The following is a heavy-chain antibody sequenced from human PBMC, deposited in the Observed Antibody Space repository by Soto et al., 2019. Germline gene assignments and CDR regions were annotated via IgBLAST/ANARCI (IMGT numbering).Heavy chain of an antibody. J-gene: IGHJ4*02. Sequence: PSQTLSLTCVISGDSVSSNSAAWNWIRQSPSRGLEWLGRTYYRTRWYYDYAVSVRSRITVNPDTSKNQFSLKLSSVTAADTAVYYCARQGLVATTISHFDYWGQGTLVTVSS. D-gene: IGHD5-12*01. CDR3: ARQGLVATTISHFDY. CDR1: GDSVSSNSAA. V-gene: IGHV6-1*01. CDR2: TYYRTRWYY.